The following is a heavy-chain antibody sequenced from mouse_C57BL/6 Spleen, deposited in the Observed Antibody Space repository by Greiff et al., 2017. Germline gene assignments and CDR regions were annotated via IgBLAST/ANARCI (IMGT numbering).Heavy chain of an antibody. CDR2: IDPSYSYT. Sequence: VQLQQPGAELVRPGTSVKLSCKASGYTFTSYWMHWVKQRPGQGLEWIGVIDPSYSYTNYNQKFKSKATLTVDKSSSTAYMQLSSLTSEDSAVYYCARAYYYVSSLYYFDYWGQGTTRTVSS. CDR3: ARAYYYVSSLYYFDY. J-gene: IGHJ2*01. CDR1: GYTFTSYW. V-gene: IGHV1-59*01. D-gene: IGHD1-1*01.